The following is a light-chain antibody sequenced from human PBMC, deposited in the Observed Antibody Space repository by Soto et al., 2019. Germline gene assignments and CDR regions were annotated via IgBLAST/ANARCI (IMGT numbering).Light chain of an antibody. CDR2: STN. Sequence: QTVVTQEPSFSVSPGGTVTLTCGLSSGSASTNYYPSWYQQTPGQAPRTLIYSTNTRSSGVPDRFSGSILGNKAALTITGAQADDESDYYCVLYMGSGIWVFGGGTKLTVL. V-gene: IGLV8-61*01. CDR3: VLYMGSGIWV. CDR1: SGSASTNYY. J-gene: IGLJ3*02.